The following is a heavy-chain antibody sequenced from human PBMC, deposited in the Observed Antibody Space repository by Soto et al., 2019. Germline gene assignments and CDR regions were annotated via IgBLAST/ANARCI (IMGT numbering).Heavy chain of an antibody. Sequence: SETLSLTCTVSGGSISSSSYYWGWIRQPPGKGLEWIGSIYYSGSTYYNPSLKSRVTISVDTSKNQFSLKLSSVTAADTAVYYCARPVLGYCSGGSCYDELRDNWSDPWGQGTLVTVSS. CDR1: GGSISSSSYY. CDR2: IYYSGST. D-gene: IGHD2-15*01. J-gene: IGHJ5*02. V-gene: IGHV4-39*01. CDR3: ARPVLGYCSGGSCYDELRDNWSDP.